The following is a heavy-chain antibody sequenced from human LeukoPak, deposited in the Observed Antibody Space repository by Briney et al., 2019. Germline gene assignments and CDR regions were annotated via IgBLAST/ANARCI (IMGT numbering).Heavy chain of an antibody. CDR2: ISSSGSTI. V-gene: IGHV3-11*01. Sequence: PGGSLRLSCAASGFTFSDYYMSWIRQAPGKGLEWVSYISSSGSTIYYADSVKGRFTISRDNAKNSLYLQMNSLRAEVTAVYYCARDTWIQLWLPDYWGQGTLVTVSS. CDR3: ARDTWIQLWLPDY. CDR1: GFTFSDYY. D-gene: IGHD5-18*01. J-gene: IGHJ4*02.